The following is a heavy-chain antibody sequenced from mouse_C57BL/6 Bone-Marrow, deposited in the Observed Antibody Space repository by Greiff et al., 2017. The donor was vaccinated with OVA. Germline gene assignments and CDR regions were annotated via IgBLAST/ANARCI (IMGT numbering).Heavy chain of an antibody. D-gene: IGHD1-1*01. J-gene: IGHJ1*03. CDR1: GYTFTSYW. CDR2: IHPNSGST. V-gene: IGHV1-64*01. CDR3: ARRSDYYYGSYWYFDV. Sequence: QVQLKQSGAELVKPGASVKLSCKASGYTFTSYWMHWVKQRPGQGLEWIGMIHPNSGSTNYNEKFKSKATLTVDKSSSTAYMQLSSLTSEDSAVYYCARRSDYYYGSYWYFDVWGTGTTVTVSS.